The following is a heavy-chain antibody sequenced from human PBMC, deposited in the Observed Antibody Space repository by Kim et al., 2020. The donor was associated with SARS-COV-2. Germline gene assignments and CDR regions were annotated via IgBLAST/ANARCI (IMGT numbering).Heavy chain of an antibody. CDR1: GGSISSGGYY. Sequence: SETLSLTCTVSGGSISSGGYYWSWIRQHPGKGLEWIGYIYYSGSTYYNPSLKSRVTISVDTSKNQFSLKLSSVTAADTAVYYCASISIDYGDPPASWGQGTTVTVSS. CDR3: ASISIDYGDPPAS. CDR2: IYYSGST. J-gene: IGHJ6*02. V-gene: IGHV4-31*03. D-gene: IGHD4-17*01.